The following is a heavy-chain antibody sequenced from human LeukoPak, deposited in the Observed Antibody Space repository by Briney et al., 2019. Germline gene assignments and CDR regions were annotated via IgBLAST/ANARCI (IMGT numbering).Heavy chain of an antibody. CDR2: ISYDGSNK. CDR1: GFTFSSYA. J-gene: IGHJ4*02. D-gene: IGHD3-9*01. V-gene: IGHV3-30-3*01. CDR3: ARDPSGYYDILTGYFDY. Sequence: PGGSLRLSCAASGFTFSSYAMHWVRQAPGKGLEWVAVISYDGSNKYYADSVKGRFTISRDNSKNTLYLQMNSLRAEDTAVYYCARDPSGYYDILTGYFDYWGQGTLVTVSS.